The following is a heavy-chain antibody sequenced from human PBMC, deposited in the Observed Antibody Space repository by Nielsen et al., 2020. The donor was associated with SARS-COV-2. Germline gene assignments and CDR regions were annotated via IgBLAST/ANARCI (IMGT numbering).Heavy chain of an antibody. CDR2: INGDGSST. Sequence: WIRQPPGKGLVWVSRINGDGSSTSYADSVKGRFSISRDNAKNTLYLQMNSLRAEDTALYHCARNADSSSSVYYYYYMDVWGKGTTVTVSS. CDR3: ARNADSSSSVYYYYYMDV. V-gene: IGHV3-74*01. J-gene: IGHJ6*03. D-gene: IGHD6-6*01.